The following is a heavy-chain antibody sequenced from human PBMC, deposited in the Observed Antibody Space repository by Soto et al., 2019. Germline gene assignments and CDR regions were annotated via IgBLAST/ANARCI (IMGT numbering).Heavy chain of an antibody. D-gene: IGHD2-2*01. CDR1: GGSISSYY. CDR2: IYYSGST. Sequence: SATLSLTCTVSGGSISSYYWSWVRQPPGKGLEWIGYIYYSGSTNYNPSLKSRVTMSVDTSKNQFSLKLSSVTAADTAVYYCARHLFRTSYGSAPHALEYFQHWGQGTLVTVSS. CDR3: ARHLFRTSYGSAPHALEYFQH. V-gene: IGHV4-59*08. J-gene: IGHJ1*01.